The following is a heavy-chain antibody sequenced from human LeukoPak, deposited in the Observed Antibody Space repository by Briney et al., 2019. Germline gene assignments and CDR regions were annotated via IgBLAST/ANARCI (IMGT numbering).Heavy chain of an antibody. V-gene: IGHV4-59*08. CDR1: GGSISSYY. J-gene: IGHJ4*02. CDR3: ARATRYCSGGGCLYYFDY. CDR2: IYYSGST. Sequence: SETLSLTCTVSGGSISSYYWSWIRQPPGKGLEWIGYIYYSGSTNYNPSLKSRVTVSVDTSKNQFSLKLSSVTAADTAVYYCARATRYCSGGGCLYYFDYWGQGTLVTVSS. D-gene: IGHD2-15*01.